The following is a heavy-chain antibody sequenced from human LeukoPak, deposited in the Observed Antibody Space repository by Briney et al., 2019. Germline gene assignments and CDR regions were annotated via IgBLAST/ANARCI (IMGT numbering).Heavy chain of an antibody. CDR3: ARVRDGYIHDAFDI. D-gene: IGHD5-24*01. V-gene: IGHV4-59*01. Sequence: SETLSLTCTVSGGSISSYYWSWIRQPPGKGLERIGYIYYSGSTNYNPSLKSRVTISVDTSKNKLSLKLSSVTAADTAVYYCARVRDGYIHDAFDIWGQGTMVTVSS. CDR1: GGSISSYY. J-gene: IGHJ3*02. CDR2: IYYSGST.